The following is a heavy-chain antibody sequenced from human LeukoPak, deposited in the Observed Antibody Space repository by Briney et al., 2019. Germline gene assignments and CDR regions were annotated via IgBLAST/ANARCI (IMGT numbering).Heavy chain of an antibody. CDR1: GGSISSGSYY. J-gene: IGHJ4*02. Sequence: SQTLSLTCTVSGGSISSGSYYWSWIRQPAGKGLEWIGRIYTSGSTNYNPSLKSGVTISVNTSKNKFSLKMRYVRAANTAWYYFAREIYYDIYGGQGPLVPVS. D-gene: IGHD3-22*01. CDR2: IYTSGST. V-gene: IGHV4-61*02. CDR3: AREIYYDIY.